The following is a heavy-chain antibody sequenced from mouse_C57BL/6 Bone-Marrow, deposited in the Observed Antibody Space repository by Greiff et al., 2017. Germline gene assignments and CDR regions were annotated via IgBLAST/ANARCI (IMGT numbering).Heavy chain of an antibody. CDR3: ALLLRSDFDY. Sequence: VQLQQSGAELAKPGASVKLSCKASGYTFTSYWMHWVKQRPGQGLEWIGYINPSSGYTNYNQKFKNKATLTADKSSSTAYMQLSSLTYEDSAVYYCALLLRSDFDYWGQGNTLTVSS. D-gene: IGHD1-1*01. J-gene: IGHJ2*01. V-gene: IGHV1-7*01. CDR2: INPSSGYT. CDR1: GYTFTSYW.